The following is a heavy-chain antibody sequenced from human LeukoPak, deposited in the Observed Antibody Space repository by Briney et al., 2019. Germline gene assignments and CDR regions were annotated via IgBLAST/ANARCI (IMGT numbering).Heavy chain of an antibody. CDR3: ARGVAAAGTDWFDP. D-gene: IGHD6-13*01. J-gene: IGHJ5*02. CDR1: GGSISSSNW. CDR2: IYHSGST. Sequence: PSGTLSLTCAVSGGSISSSNWWSGVRQPPGKGLEWIGEIYHSGSTNYNPSLKSRVTISVDKSKDQFSLKLSSVTAADTAVYYCARGVAAAGTDWFDPWGQGTLVTVSS. V-gene: IGHV4-4*02.